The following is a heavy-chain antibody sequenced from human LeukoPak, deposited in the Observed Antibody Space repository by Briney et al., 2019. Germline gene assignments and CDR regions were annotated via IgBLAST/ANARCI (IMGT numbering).Heavy chain of an antibody. V-gene: IGHV4-59*01. D-gene: IGHD4-17*01. CDR1: GGSISSYY. CDR3: ARAYTTGYYGMDV. Sequence: PSETLSLTCTVSGGSISSYYWSWIRQPPGKGLEWIGYIYYSGSTNYNPSLKSRVTISVDTSKNQFSLKLSSVTAEDTALYYCARAYTTGYYGMDVWGQGTTVTVSS. J-gene: IGHJ6*02. CDR2: IYYSGST.